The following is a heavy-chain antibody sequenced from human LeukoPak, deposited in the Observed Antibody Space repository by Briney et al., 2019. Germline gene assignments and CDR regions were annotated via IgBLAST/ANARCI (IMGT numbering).Heavy chain of an antibody. CDR1: GFTFSSYG. J-gene: IGHJ4*02. CDR3: ARQSYYYDSSGYYHDY. V-gene: IGHV3-74*01. Sequence: GRSLRLSCVASGFTFSSYGMHWVRQAPGKGLEWVSRINSDGSSTTYADSVKGRFTISRDNAKNTLYLQVNSLRAEDTAVYYCARQSYYYDSSGYYHDYWGQGTLVTVSS. D-gene: IGHD3-22*01. CDR2: INSDGSST.